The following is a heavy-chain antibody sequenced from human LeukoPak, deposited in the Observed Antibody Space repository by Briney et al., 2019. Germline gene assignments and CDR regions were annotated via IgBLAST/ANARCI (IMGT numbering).Heavy chain of an antibody. D-gene: IGHD7-27*01. J-gene: IGHJ6*03. Sequence: SETLSLTCTVSGGSISSYYWSWIRQPPGKGLEWIGYIYYSGSTNYNPSPKSRVTISVDTSKNQFSLKLSSVTAADTAVYYCARSLGQHYYYYYYMDVWGKGTTVTVSS. CDR2: IYYSGST. CDR3: ARSLGQHYYYYYYMDV. V-gene: IGHV4-59*01. CDR1: GGSISSYY.